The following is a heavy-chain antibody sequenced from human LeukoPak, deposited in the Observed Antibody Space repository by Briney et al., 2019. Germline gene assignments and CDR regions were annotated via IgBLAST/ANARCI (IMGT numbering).Heavy chain of an antibody. J-gene: IGHJ4*02. D-gene: IGHD6-19*01. CDR1: GGSISDYY. CDR3: AREAAVADNFDY. Sequence: TASETLSLTCTVSGGSISDYYWTWIRQPPGKGLEWIAYIHSSGSTNYNPSLKSRVIISVDTSRSQLSLKLSSVTAADTAVYYCAREAAVADNFDYWGQGTLVTVSS. V-gene: IGHV4-59*01. CDR2: IHSSGST.